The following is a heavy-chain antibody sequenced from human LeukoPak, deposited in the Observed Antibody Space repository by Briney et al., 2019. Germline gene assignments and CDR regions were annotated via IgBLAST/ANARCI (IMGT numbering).Heavy chain of an antibody. CDR2: IWYDGSNK. D-gene: IGHD6-13*01. CDR3: ARDGQQLAPYAMDV. Sequence: PGGSLRLSCAASGFRFGSHAVHWVRQAPGKGLEWLAQIWYDGSNKYYVDSVRGRFTTSRDSSKNTVYLQMNSLRAEDTAVYFCARDGQQLAPYAMDVWGQGTTVTVSS. V-gene: IGHV3-33*01. J-gene: IGHJ6*02. CDR1: GFRFGSHA.